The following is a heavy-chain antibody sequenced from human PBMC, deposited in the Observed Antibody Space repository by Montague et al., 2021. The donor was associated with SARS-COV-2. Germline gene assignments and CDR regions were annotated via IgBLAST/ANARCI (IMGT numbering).Heavy chain of an antibody. CDR2: IHYNGHK. D-gene: IGHD3-16*01. CDR3: ARHDNLGTYPMDV. Sequence: SETLSLTCDVSGVSISNYHWSWIRQPPRKGLEFIWYIHYNGHKNYNPSLQSRVTMSVDTSKNQVSLKLTFVTAAATAVYYCARHDNLGTYPMDVWGQGTTVTVSS. J-gene: IGHJ6*02. CDR1: GVSISNYH. V-gene: IGHV4-59*08.